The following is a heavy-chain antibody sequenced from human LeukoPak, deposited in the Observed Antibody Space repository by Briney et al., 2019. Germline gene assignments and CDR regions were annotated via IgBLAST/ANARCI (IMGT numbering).Heavy chain of an antibody. CDR1: GFTFSSYT. Sequence: GGSLRLSCAASGFTFSSYTMNWVRLAPGKGLEWVSVIYSGGSTYYADSVKGRFTISRDNSKNTLYLQMNSLRAEDTAVYYCASDSSGYYFDYWGQGTLVTVSS. V-gene: IGHV3-53*01. D-gene: IGHD3-22*01. J-gene: IGHJ4*02. CDR3: ASDSSGYYFDY. CDR2: IYSGGST.